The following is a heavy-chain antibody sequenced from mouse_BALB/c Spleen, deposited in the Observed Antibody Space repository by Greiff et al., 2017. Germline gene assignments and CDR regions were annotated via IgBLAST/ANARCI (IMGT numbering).Heavy chain of an antibody. CDR2: ISYSGST. J-gene: IGHJ1*01. V-gene: IGHV3-8*02. D-gene: IGHD1-1*01. CDR1: GDSITSGY. Sequence: EVQLQQSGPSLVKPSQTLSLTCSVTGDSITSGYWNWIRKFPGNKLEYMGYISYSGSTYYNPSLKSRISITRDTSKNQYYLQLNSVTTEDTATYYCARRYGSSYYWYFDVWGAGTTVTVSS. CDR3: ARRYGSSYYWYFDV.